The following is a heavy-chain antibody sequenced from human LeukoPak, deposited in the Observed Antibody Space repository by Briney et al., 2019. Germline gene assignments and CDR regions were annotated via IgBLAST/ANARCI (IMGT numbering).Heavy chain of an antibody. J-gene: IGHJ6*02. CDR2: IIPIFGIA. V-gene: IGHV1-69*04. CDR3: ASWFRYCSGGSCYNGMDV. Sequence: SVKVSCKASGGTFSSYAISWVRQAPGQGLEWMGRIIPIFGIANYAQKFQGRVTITADKSASTAYMELSSLRSEDTAVYYCASWFRYCSGGSCYNGMDVWGQGTTVTVSS. D-gene: IGHD2-15*01. CDR1: GGTFSSYA.